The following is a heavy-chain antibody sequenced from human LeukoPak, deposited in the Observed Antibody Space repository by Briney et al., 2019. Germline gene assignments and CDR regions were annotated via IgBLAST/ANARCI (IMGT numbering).Heavy chain of an antibody. CDR3: ARAWPQAYFDY. Sequence: GGSLRLSCAASGFTVSSNYMSWVRQAPGKGLEWVSVIYSGGSTYYADSVKGRFTISRDNSKNTLNLQMNSLGAEDTAVYYCARAWPQAYFDYWGQGTLVTVSS. J-gene: IGHJ4*02. CDR1: GFTVSSNY. CDR2: IYSGGST. V-gene: IGHV3-53*01.